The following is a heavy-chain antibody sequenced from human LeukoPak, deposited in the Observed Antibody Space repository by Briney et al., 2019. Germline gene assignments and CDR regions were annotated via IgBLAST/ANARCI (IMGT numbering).Heavy chain of an antibody. Sequence: PGGSLRLSCAAPGFNFSSYAMSWGRQAPGKGLEWVSAISGSGGSTNYADSVKGRFTISRDNSKNTLYLQMTSLRAEDTAVYYCAKGAVLLWFGEFSFPNYFDIWGQGTMVTVST. CDR2: ISGSGGST. CDR3: AKGAVLLWFGEFSFPNYFDI. J-gene: IGHJ3*02. V-gene: IGHV3-23*01. CDR1: GFNFSSYA. D-gene: IGHD3-10*01.